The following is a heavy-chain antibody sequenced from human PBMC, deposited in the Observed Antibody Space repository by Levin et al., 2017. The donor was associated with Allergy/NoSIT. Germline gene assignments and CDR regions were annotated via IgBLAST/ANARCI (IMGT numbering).Heavy chain of an antibody. CDR1: GYTFTSYY. V-gene: IGHV1-46*01. J-gene: IGHJ4*02. Sequence: GGSLRLSCKASGYTFTSYYMHWVRQAPGQGLEWMGIINPSGGSTSYAQKFQGRVTMTRDTSTSTVYMELSSLRSEDTAVYYCARDLGRATYYDILTGYYKDDYWGQGTLVTVSS. D-gene: IGHD3-9*01. CDR3: ARDLGRATYYDILTGYYKDDY. CDR2: INPSGGST.